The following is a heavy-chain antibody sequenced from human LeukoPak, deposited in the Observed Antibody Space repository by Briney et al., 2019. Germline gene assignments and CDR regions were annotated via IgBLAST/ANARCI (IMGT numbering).Heavy chain of an antibody. CDR3: ARAKGAAGTYLLDY. Sequence: GGSLRLSCAASRFTFITYWMSWVRQAPGKGLEWVANIKQDGSEKYYVDSVKGGFTISRDNAKNSLYLQMNSLRVEDTAVYHCARAKGAAGTYLLDYWGQGTLVTVSS. CDR1: RFTFITYW. J-gene: IGHJ4*02. V-gene: IGHV3-7*03. CDR2: IKQDGSEK. D-gene: IGHD6-13*01.